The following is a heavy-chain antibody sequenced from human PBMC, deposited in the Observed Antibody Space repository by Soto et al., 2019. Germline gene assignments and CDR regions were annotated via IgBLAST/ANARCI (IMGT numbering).Heavy chain of an antibody. J-gene: IGHJ4*02. CDR2: IYYSGST. V-gene: IGHV4-59*01. CDR3: ARAITMVRGVIFEGFDY. CDR1: GGSISSYY. Sequence: QVQLQESGPGLVKPSETLSLTCTVSGGSISSYYWSWIRQPPGKGLEWIGYIYYSGSTNYNPSLKSRVTISVDTSKNQFSLKLSSVTAADTAVYYCARAITMVRGVIFEGFDYWGQGTLVTVSS. D-gene: IGHD3-10*01.